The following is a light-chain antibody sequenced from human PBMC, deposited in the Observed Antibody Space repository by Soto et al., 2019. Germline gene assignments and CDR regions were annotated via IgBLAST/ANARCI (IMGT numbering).Light chain of an antibody. CDR1: QTISSW. CDR2: KAS. Sequence: DIQMTQSPSTLSGSAGDRVTITCRASQTISSWLAWYQQKPGKDPKLLIYKASTLKSGVPSRFSGSGSGTEFNLTISSLQTDDFATYECQHYNSYSEAFGQGTK. J-gene: IGKJ1*01. V-gene: IGKV1-5*03. CDR3: QHYNSYSEA.